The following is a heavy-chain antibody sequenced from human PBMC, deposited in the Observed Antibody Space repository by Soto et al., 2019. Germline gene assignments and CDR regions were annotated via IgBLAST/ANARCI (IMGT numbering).Heavy chain of an antibody. CDR3: VGGDGETAMENV. Sequence: QVQLVQSGAEVKKPGSSVKVSCKASVGTLLSYTISWVRQAPGQGLEWMGGISPIFGIANYAQKFQGRVTITEDESTGVAYMELSSLRSEDTAVYYCVGGDGETAMENVWGQGTTVTVSS. CDR2: ISPIFGIA. D-gene: IGHD5-18*01. CDR1: VGTLLSYT. J-gene: IGHJ6*02. V-gene: IGHV1-69*01.